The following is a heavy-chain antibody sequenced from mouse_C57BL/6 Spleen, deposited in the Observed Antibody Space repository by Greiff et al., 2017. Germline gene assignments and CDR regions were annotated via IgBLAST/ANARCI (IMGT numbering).Heavy chain of an antibody. Sequence: QVQLLQPGAELVKPGGSVKLSCKASGYTFTSYWMHWVKPRPGRGLEWIGRIDPNSGVTKYNETVKSNATLSVDTPSSTAYMQLSSLTSEDSAVYYCARGGYVYDGYFDVWGTGNPVTVSS. D-gene: IGHD2-2*01. CDR1: GYTFTSYW. CDR3: ARGGYVYDGYFDV. J-gene: IGHJ1*03. CDR2: IDPNSGVT. V-gene: IGHV1-72*01.